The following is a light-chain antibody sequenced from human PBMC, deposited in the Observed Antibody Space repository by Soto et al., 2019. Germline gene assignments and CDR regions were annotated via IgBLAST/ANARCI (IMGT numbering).Light chain of an antibody. CDR2: DGT. J-gene: IGKJ1*01. Sequence: DIQMTQSPSPLSASVGDRVSISCRASESIRSWLAWYQQKPGKAPKIMIYDGTSLESGVPSRFSGSGSGTEFTLTISSLHPDDFETYYCQQYNSYPWTFGQGTKVDIK. CDR1: ESIRSW. CDR3: QQYNSYPWT. V-gene: IGKV1-5*01.